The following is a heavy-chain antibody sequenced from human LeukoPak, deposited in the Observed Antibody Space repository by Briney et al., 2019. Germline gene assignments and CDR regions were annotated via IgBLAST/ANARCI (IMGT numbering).Heavy chain of an antibody. Sequence: GASVKVSCKASGGTFSSYATSWVRQAPGQGLEWMGRIIPIFGTANYAQKFQGRVTITTDESTSTAYMELSSLRSEDTAVYYCARRYYDSSGYYSDAFDIWGQGTMVTVSS. CDR1: GGTFSSYA. CDR2: IIPIFGTA. CDR3: ARRYYDSSGYYSDAFDI. V-gene: IGHV1-69*05. J-gene: IGHJ3*02. D-gene: IGHD3-22*01.